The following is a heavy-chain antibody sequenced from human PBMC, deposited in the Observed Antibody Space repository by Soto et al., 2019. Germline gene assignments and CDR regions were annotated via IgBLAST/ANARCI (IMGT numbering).Heavy chain of an antibody. V-gene: IGHV3-NL1*01. J-gene: IGHJ3*02. D-gene: IGHD3-3*01. CDR2: ISGSGGST. CDR3: ASAGRITIFGVVIISDAFDI. CDR1: GFTFGSYG. Sequence: GGSLRLSWAASGFTFGSYGMHWVPQAPGKGLEWVSVISGSGGSTYYADSVKGRFTISRDNSKNTLYLQMNSLRAEDTAVYYCASAGRITIFGVVIISDAFDIWGQGTMVTVSS.